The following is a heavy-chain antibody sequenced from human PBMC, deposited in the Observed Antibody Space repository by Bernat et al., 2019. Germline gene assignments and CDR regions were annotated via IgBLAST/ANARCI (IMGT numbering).Heavy chain of an antibody. V-gene: IGHV1-2*04. D-gene: IGHD3-22*01. Sequence: QVQLVQSGAEVKKPGASVEVSCKASGYTFTGYYMHWVRQAPGQGLEWMGWINPNSGGTNYAQKFQGWVTMTRDTSISTAYMELSRLRSDDTAVYYCARGLPDAYYYDSSGFFDYWGQGTLVTVSS. CDR1: GYTFTGYY. J-gene: IGHJ4*02. CDR3: ARGLPDAYYYDSSGFFDY. CDR2: INPNSGGT.